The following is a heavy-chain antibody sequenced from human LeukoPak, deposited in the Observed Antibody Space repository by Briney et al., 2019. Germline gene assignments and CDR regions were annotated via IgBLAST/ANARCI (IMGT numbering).Heavy chain of an antibody. D-gene: IGHD3-22*01. CDR3: ATPKYYYDSSGYDN. CDR2: INPNSGGT. J-gene: IGHJ4*02. CDR1: GYTFTGYY. Sequence: ASVKVSCKASGYTFTGYYMHWVRQAPGQGLEWMGWINPNSGGTNYAQKFQGRVTMTRDTSISTAYMELSRLRSDDTVVYYCATPKYYYDSSGYDNWGQGTLVTVSS. V-gene: IGHV1-2*02.